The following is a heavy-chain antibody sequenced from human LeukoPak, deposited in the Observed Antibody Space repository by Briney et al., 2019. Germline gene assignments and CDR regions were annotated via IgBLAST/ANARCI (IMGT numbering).Heavy chain of an antibody. J-gene: IGHJ4*02. Sequence: PSEILSLTCAVYGGSFTDYYWSWIRRPPGKGLEWIGEINHSGYTNYNPSLKSRVSVSVDTSKNQFSLKLSSVTAADTAVYYCARGQYTGYPTHWGQGTLVTVSS. CDR1: GGSFTDYY. D-gene: IGHD5-12*01. V-gene: IGHV4-34*01. CDR3: ARGQYTGYPTH. CDR2: INHSGYT.